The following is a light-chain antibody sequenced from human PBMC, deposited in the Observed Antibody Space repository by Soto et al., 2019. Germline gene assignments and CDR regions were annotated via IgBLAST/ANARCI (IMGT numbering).Light chain of an antibody. CDR3: QQYSGNSGT. CDR2: KAS. CDR1: QHISTY. V-gene: IGKV1-5*03. J-gene: IGKJ1*01. Sequence: DIQMTQSPSTLSAFVGDRVAITCRASQHISTYLAWYQQKPGKAPNLLISKASSLKTGVPSRFSGSGSGTEFTLTISNLQPDDFATYYCQQYSGNSGTFGQGTKVDIK.